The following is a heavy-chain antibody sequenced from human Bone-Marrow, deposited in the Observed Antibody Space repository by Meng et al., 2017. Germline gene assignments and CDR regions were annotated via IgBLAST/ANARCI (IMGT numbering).Heavy chain of an antibody. CDR2: IWYDGSNK. J-gene: IGHJ3*02. V-gene: IGHV3-33*03. CDR3: VRSYEAFDI. D-gene: IGHD1-26*01. CDR1: GFTFSSYG. Sequence: GESLKISCAASGFTFSSYGMHWVRQAPGKGLEWVAVIWYDGSNKYYADSVKGRFTIYRDNSKNTLYLQMNNLRAEDTAVYYCVRSYEAFDIWGQGTMVTVSS.